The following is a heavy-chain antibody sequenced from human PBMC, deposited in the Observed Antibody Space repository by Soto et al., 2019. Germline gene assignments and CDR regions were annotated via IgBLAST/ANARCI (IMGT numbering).Heavy chain of an antibody. J-gene: IGHJ4*02. CDR1: GGSISTYY. V-gene: IGHV4-59*01. CDR2: IHYSGTT. D-gene: IGHD2-21*02. Sequence: SETLSLTCTVSGGSISTYYWSWIRQPPGKALQWIGFIHYSGTTSYNPSLKSRVTISVDTSKNQISLKLRSVTAADTAVYYCARDVYCGGDCYSVWGRGTLVTVSS. CDR3: ARDVYCGGDCYSV.